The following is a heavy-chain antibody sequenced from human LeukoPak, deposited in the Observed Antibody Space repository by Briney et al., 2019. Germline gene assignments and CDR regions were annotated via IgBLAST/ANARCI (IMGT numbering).Heavy chain of an antibody. D-gene: IGHD4-11*01. J-gene: IGHJ6*03. Sequence: SETLSLTCAVYGGSFSGYYWSWIRQPPGKGLEWIGEINHSGCTNYNPSLKSRVTISVDTSKNQFSLKLSSVTAADSAVYYCARFRNYSTVYYYYYMDVWGKGTTVTVSS. CDR3: ARFRNYSTVYYYYYMDV. V-gene: IGHV4-34*01. CDR2: INHSGCT. CDR1: GGSFSGYY.